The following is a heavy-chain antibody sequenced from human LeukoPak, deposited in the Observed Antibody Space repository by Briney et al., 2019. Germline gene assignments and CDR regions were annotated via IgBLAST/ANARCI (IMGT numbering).Heavy chain of an antibody. CDR3: ARLDRYSSGWSPGGY. D-gene: IGHD6-19*01. CDR1: GFTFSSYA. J-gene: IGHJ4*02. V-gene: IGHV3-23*01. Sequence: PGGSLRLSCAASGFTFSSYAMSWVRQAPGKGLEWGAGISGSGGKTYYADSVKGRFTISRDNAKESLYLQMSSLRGEDTAVYYCARLDRYSSGWSPGGYWGQGTLGTVSS. CDR2: ISGSGGKT.